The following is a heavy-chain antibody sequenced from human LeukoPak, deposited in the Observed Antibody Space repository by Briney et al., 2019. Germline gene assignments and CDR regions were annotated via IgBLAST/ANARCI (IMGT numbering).Heavy chain of an antibody. Sequence: GGSLRLSCAASGFTVSSNYMSWVRQAPGKGLEWLSVIYSGGSTYYADSVKGRFTISRDNSKNTLYLQMNSLRAEDTAVYYCARDRVSLYYYGMDVWGQGTTVTVSS. CDR3: ARDRVSLYYYGMDV. CDR1: GFTVSSNY. J-gene: IGHJ6*02. V-gene: IGHV3-53*01. CDR2: IYSGGST.